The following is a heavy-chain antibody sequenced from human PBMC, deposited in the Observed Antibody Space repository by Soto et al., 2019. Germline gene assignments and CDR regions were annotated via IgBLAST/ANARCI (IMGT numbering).Heavy chain of an antibody. CDR1: GFTFSSYG. Sequence: QVQLVESGGGVVQPGRSLRLSCAASGFTFSSYGMHWVRQAPGKGLEWVAVISYDGSNKYYADSVKGRFTISRDNFKNTLYLQMNSLRAEDTAVYYCAKAFQLHSSGWYGSAFDIWGQGTMVTVSS. CDR2: ISYDGSNK. J-gene: IGHJ3*02. V-gene: IGHV3-30*18. CDR3: AKAFQLHSSGWYGSAFDI. D-gene: IGHD6-19*01.